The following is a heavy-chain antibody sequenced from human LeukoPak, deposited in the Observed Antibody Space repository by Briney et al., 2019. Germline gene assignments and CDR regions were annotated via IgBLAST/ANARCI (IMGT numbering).Heavy chain of an antibody. CDR3: ARDDFLAYCSSTSCPQYMDV. J-gene: IGHJ6*03. V-gene: IGHV3-11*01. Sequence: PGGSLRLSCAASGFTFSDYYMSWIRQAPGKGLEWVSYISSSGSTIYYADSVKGRFTISRDNAKNSLYLQMNGLRAEDTAVYYCARDDFLAYCSSTSCPQYMDVWGKGTTVTVSS. CDR2: ISSSGSTI. D-gene: IGHD2-2*01. CDR1: GFTFSDYY.